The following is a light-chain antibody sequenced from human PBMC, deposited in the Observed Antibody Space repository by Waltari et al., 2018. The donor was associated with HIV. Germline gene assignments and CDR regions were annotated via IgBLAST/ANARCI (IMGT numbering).Light chain of an antibody. V-gene: IGKV4-1*01. CDR3: QQYSITPVT. J-gene: IGKJ2*01. CDR1: QSVFYSSNSKNY. CDR2: WAP. Sequence: DIVMTQSPDSLAVSLGERATMNCKSSQSVFYSSNSKNYLAWYQQKPGHPPKLLIYWAPTRETGVPDRFSGSGSGTDFTLTISSLQAEDVAVYYCQQYSITPVTFGQGTKLEIK.